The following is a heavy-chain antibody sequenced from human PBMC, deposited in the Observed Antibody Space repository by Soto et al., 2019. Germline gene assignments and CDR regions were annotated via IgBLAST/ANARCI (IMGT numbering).Heavy chain of an antibody. CDR2: IYGSGRGI. J-gene: IGHJ4*02. V-gene: IGHV3-23*01. D-gene: IGHD2-8*01. CDR1: GFPFETYA. CDR3: AKDRQPDGLWPFDH. Sequence: EVQLLESGGDLVQPGGSLRLSCVASGFPFETYAMSWVRQAPGRGLEWVSGIYGSGRGISYADSVKGRFTISRDNSNNVLYLRMDSLVAEDTAVYYCAKDRQPDGLWPFDHWGQGTLVTVSS.